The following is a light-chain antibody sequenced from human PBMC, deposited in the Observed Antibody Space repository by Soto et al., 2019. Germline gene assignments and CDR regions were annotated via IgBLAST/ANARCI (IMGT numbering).Light chain of an antibody. CDR3: MQGTQWPYT. CDR1: QSLVHSDGNSY. CDR2: KVS. Sequence: DVLMTQSPLSLPVTLGQPASVSCRSSQSLVHSDGNSYLSWFQQSPGQSPSRLIYKVSNRDSGVPDRFSGSGSDTYFTLKISRVEAEDVGVYYCMQGTQWPYTFGQGTQLEIK. V-gene: IGKV2-30*02. J-gene: IGKJ2*01.